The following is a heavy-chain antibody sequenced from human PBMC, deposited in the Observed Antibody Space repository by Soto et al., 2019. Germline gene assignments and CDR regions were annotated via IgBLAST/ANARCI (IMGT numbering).Heavy chain of an antibody. CDR3: ARETSGSYLYYYYGMDV. J-gene: IGHJ6*02. D-gene: IGHD3-10*01. Sequence: ASVKVSCKASGYTLTSYGISWVRQAPGQGLEWMGWISAYNGNTNYAQKLQGRVTMTTDTSTSTAYMELRSLRSDDTAVYYCARETSGSYLYYYYGMDVWDQGTTVTVSS. CDR1: GYTLTSYG. CDR2: ISAYNGNT. V-gene: IGHV1-18*01.